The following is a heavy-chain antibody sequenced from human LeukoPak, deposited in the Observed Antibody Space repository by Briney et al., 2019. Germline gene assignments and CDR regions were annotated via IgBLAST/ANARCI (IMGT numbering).Heavy chain of an antibody. J-gene: IGHJ6*02. V-gene: IGHV3-53*04. D-gene: IGHD6-19*01. CDR2: IYSGGST. CDR1: GFTVSSNY. Sequence: PGGSLRLSCAASGFTVSSNYMSWVRQAPGKGLEWVSVIYSGGSTYYADSVRGRFTISRHNSKNTLYLQMNSLRAEDTAVYYCARGSVISSGRYAEGYYYYYGMGVWGQGTTVTVSS. CDR3: ARGSVISSGRYAEGYYYYYGMGV.